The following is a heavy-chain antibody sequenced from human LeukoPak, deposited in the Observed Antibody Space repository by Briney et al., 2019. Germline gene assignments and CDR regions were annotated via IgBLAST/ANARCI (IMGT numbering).Heavy chain of an antibody. CDR3: ARRWLVTDADYFDY. CDR2: ISAYNDNT. V-gene: IGHV1-18*01. D-gene: IGHD6-19*01. CDR1: GYTSSSYG. Sequence: ASVKVSCKSSGYTSSSYGISWIRQAPGQGLEWMGWISAYNDNTNYAQIFQGRVTMTTDTSTSTAYMELRSLRSDDTAVYYCARRWLVTDADYFDYWGQGTLVTVSS. J-gene: IGHJ4*02.